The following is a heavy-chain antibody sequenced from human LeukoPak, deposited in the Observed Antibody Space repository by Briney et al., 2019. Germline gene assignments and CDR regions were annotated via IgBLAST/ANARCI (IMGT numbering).Heavy chain of an antibody. J-gene: IGHJ4*02. CDR3: ARAGVYGSGSYYGY. V-gene: IGHV4-38-2*02. CDR1: GYSISSGYY. CDR2: IYHSGST. Sequence: SETLSLTCTVSGYSISSGYYWGWIRQPPGKGLEWIGSIYHSGSTYYNPSLKSRVTISVDTSKNQFSLKLSSVTAADTAVYYCARAGVYGSGSYYGYWGQGTLVTVSS. D-gene: IGHD3-10*01.